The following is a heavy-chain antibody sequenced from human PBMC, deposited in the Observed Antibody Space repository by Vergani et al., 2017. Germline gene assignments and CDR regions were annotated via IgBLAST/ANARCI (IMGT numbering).Heavy chain of an antibody. CDR1: GGSISSYY. D-gene: IGHD2-2*01. CDR3: ARVVPAAMWAGLWDY. J-gene: IGHJ4*02. Sequence: QVQLQESGPGLVKPSETLSLTCTVSGGSISSYYWSWIRQPPGKGLEWIGYIYYSGSTNYNPSLKSRVTISVDTSKNQFSLKLSSVTAADTAVYYCARVVPAAMWAGLWDYWGQGTLVTVSS. CDR2: IYYSGST. V-gene: IGHV4-59*01.